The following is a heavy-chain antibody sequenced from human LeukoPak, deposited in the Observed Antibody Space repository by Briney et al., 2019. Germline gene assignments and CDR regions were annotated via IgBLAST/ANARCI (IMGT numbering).Heavy chain of an antibody. CDR3: ARGSSKSQYSSGWYYDY. CDR1: GYTFINYG. J-gene: IGHJ4*02. CDR2: ISTYNGNT. D-gene: IGHD6-19*01. Sequence: GASVKVSCKASGYTFINYGISWVRQAHGQGLEWMGWISTYNGNTNYAQNFQGRVIMTTDTPTSTVYMDLGSLRAEDTAVYYCARGSSKSQYSSGWYYDYWGQGSLVTVSS. V-gene: IGHV1-18*01.